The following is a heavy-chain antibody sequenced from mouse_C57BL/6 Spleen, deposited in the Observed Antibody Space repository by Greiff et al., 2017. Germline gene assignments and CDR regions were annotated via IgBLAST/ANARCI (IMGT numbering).Heavy chain of an antibody. Sequence: QVQLQQSGAELVRPGSSVKLSCKASGYTFTSYWMHWVKQRPIQGLEWIGNIDPSDSETHYNQKFTDKAKLTVDKSTSTAYMQLSSLTSDYSAVYYCARDYGYAYWGQGTLVTVSA. V-gene: IGHV1-52*01. CDR1: GYTFTSYW. J-gene: IGHJ3*01. CDR2: IDPSDSET. CDR3: ARDYGYAY. D-gene: IGHD1-1*01.